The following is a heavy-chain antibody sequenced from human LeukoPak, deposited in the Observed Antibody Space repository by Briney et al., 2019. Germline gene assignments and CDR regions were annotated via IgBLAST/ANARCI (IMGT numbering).Heavy chain of an antibody. CDR2: IYSSGST. D-gene: IGHD3-16*01. J-gene: IGHJ6*04. CDR1: GGSISGYY. V-gene: IGHV4-4*09. CDR3: ARFTYTTRPSDV. Sequence: PSETLSLTCSVSGGSISGYYWSWIRQPPGQTLEWIGYIYSSGSTNYNPSLQSRVTMSVDTSMNQFSLRLSSVIAADTAVYYCARFTYTTRPSDVWGKGTTVTVSS.